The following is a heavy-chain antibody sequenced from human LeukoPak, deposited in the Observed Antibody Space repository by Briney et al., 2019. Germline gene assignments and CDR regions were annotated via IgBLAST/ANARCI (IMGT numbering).Heavy chain of an antibody. Sequence: ASVKVSCKVSGYTLTELSMHWVRQAPGKGLEWMGGFDPEDGETIYAQKFQGRVTMTEDTSTDTAYMELSSLRSEDTAVYYCATTTKGGYPVGPWGQGALVTVSS. J-gene: IGHJ5*02. CDR1: GYTLTELS. D-gene: IGHD5-18*01. CDR3: ATTTKGGYPVGP. CDR2: FDPEDGET. V-gene: IGHV1-24*01.